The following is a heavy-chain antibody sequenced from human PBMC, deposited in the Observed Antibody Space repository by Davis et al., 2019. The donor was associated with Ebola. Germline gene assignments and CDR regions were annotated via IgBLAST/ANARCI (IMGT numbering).Heavy chain of an antibody. Sequence: GESLKISCAASGFTFSGHWMTWVRQAAGEGLEWVAKINGDGSEKYYMASVKDRFSISRDNAKNSVYLQLNNVKAEDTAVYHCGRFHYGGIDYWGPGRQVTVSS. CDR1: GFTFSGHW. V-gene: IGHV3-7*01. CDR2: INGDGSEK. D-gene: IGHD4-23*01. CDR3: GRFHYGGIDY. J-gene: IGHJ4*02.